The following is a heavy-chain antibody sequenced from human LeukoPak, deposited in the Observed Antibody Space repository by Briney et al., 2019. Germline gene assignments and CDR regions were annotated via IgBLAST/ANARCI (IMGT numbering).Heavy chain of an antibody. D-gene: IGHD3-10*01. CDR1: GYTFTSYY. V-gene: IGHV1-46*01. Sequence: ASVKVSCKASGYTFTSYYMHWVRQAPGQGLEWMGIINPSGGSTSYAQKFQGRVTMTRDTSTSTVYMELSSLRSEDTAVYYCARDSPDGSGTYYNDSPDYWGQGTLVTVSS. J-gene: IGHJ4*02. CDR3: ARDSPDGSGTYYNDSPDY. CDR2: INPSGGST.